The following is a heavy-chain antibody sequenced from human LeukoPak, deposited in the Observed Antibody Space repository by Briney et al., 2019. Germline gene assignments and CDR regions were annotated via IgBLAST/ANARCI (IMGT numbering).Heavy chain of an antibody. CDR2: IYPLDSDT. V-gene: IGHV5-51*01. J-gene: IGHJ4*02. Sequence: KYGESLKISCKGSGYSFPHSWIAWVRQMPGKGLEWVGIIYPLDSDTRYSPSFQGQVTISADSFTSTAYLQWSSLKASDTAIYYCMRPTPSGSGWGYFDSWGQGTLVTVSA. D-gene: IGHD6-19*01. CDR3: MRPTPSGSGWGYFDS. CDR1: GYSFPHSW.